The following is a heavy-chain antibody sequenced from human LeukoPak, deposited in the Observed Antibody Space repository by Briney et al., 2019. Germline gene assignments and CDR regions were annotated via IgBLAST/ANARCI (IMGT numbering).Heavy chain of an antibody. J-gene: IGHJ4*02. CDR2: INTNTGNP. CDR1: GYTFTGYY. V-gene: IGHV7-4-1*02. Sequence: ASVRVPCKASGYTFTGYYMHWVRQAPGQGLEWMGWINTNTGNPTYAQGFTGRFVFSLDTSVSTAYLQISSLKAEDTAVYYCARDGSGSYSKTFDYWGQGTLVTVSS. CDR3: ARDGSGSYSKTFDY. D-gene: IGHD3-10*01.